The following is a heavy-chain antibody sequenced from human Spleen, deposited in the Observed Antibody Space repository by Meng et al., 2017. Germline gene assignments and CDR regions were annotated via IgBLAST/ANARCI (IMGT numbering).Heavy chain of an antibody. CDR3: ARSRGSSGYYYAWFDP. V-gene: IGHV1-2*06. J-gene: IGHJ5*02. CDR2: INPNSGGT. D-gene: IGHD3-22*01. Sequence: SVKVSCKASGYTFTGYYMHWVRQAPGQGLEWMGRINPNSGGTNYAQKFPGRVTMTRDKSISTAYMGLSRLGSDDTAVYYCARSRGSSGYYYAWFDPWGQGTLVTVSS. CDR1: GYTFTGYY.